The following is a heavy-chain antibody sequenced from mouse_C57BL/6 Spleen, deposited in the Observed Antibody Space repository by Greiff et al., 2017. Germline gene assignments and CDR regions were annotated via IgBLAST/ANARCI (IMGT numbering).Heavy chain of an antibody. J-gene: IGHJ2*01. D-gene: IGHD2-5*01. Sequence: EVHLVESGGGLVKPGGSLKLSCAASGFTFSDYGMHWVRQAPEKGPEWVAYISSGSSTIYYADTVKGRFTISRDNAKNTLFLQMTSLRSEDTAMYYCARQDYSNYVFDYWGQGTTLTVSS. CDR2: ISSGSSTI. CDR3: ARQDYSNYVFDY. V-gene: IGHV5-17*01. CDR1: GFTFSDYG.